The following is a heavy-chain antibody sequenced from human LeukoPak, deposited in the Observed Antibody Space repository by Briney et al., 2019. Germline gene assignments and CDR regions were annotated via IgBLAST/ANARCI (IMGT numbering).Heavy chain of an antibody. CDR1: GFTFSSYS. CDR3: ARDLSWEYRYGFRAFDI. Sequence: GGSLRLSCAASGFTFSSYSMMWLRQAPGKGLEGVSYISSSSTTLHYADSVKGRFTISRDNAKNSVYLQMNSLRAEDTAVYYCARDLSWEYRYGFRAFDIWGQGTMVTVSS. D-gene: IGHD5-18*01. J-gene: IGHJ3*02. V-gene: IGHV3-48*01. CDR2: ISSSSTTL.